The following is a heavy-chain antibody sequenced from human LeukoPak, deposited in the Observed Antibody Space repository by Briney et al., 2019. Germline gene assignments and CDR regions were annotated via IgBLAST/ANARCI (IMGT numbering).Heavy chain of an antibody. CDR1: GFTFSSYS. Sequence: GRSLRLSCAASGFTFSSYSMNWVRQAPGKGLEWVSSISSSSSYIYYADSVKGRFTISRDNAKNSLYLQMNSLRAEDTAVYYCAREFGYCSGGSCYSFGYYFDYWGQGTLVTVSS. CDR3: AREFGYCSGGSCYSFGYYFDY. CDR2: ISSSSSYI. V-gene: IGHV3-21*01. J-gene: IGHJ4*02. D-gene: IGHD2-15*01.